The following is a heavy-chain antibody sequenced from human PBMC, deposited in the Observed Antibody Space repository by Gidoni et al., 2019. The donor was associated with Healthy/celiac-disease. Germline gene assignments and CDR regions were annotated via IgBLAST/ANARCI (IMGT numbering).Heavy chain of an antibody. CDR3: ARENGDLLAV. Sequence: QVQLQESGPGLVEPSETLSLTCTVSGGSISSSYWSWFRQPPGKVLEWIGYIYYSGSTNYNPSLKSRVTISVDTSKNQFSLKLSSVTAADTAVYYCARENGDLLAVWGQGTLVTVSS. CDR1: GGSISSSY. D-gene: IGHD2-8*02. J-gene: IGHJ4*02. V-gene: IGHV4-59*01. CDR2: IYYSGST.